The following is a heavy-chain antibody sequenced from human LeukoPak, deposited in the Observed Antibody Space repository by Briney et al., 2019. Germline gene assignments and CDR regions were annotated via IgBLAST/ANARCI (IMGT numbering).Heavy chain of an antibody. CDR2: IRQDGSDK. CDR3: ATETWFYFDY. J-gene: IGHJ4*02. D-gene: IGHD3-9*01. CDR1: GFTFSSYS. V-gene: IGHV3-7*04. Sequence: GGSLRLSCAASGFTFSSYSMNWVRQAPGKGLEWVANIRQDGSDKYYVDSVEGRFTISRDNTRTSLSLQMNGLRAEDTAVYYCATETWFYFDYWGQGTLVTVSS.